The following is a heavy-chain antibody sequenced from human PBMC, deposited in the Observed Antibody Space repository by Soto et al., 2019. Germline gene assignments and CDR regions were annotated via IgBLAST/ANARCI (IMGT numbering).Heavy chain of an antibody. CDR3: AKGDNLGPKTGYSFDP. V-gene: IGHV6-1*01. D-gene: IGHD2-15*01. CDR1: GDSVSSNTAP. Sequence: PSQTLSLTCALSGDSVSSNTAPWNWIRQSPSRGLEWLGRTYFRSKWYNDYAVSVKSRIIINPDTSNNQFSLQLNSVTPEDTAVYFCAKGDNLGPKTGYSFDPWGQGIMVTVSS. J-gene: IGHJ5*02. CDR2: TYFRSKWYN.